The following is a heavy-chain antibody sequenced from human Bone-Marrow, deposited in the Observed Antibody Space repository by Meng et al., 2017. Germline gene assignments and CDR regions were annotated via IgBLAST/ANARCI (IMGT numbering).Heavy chain of an antibody. D-gene: IGHD3-10*01. J-gene: IGHJ6*02. Sequence: ASVKVSCKASGYTFTSYGISWVRQAPGQGLEWMGWISAYNGNTNYAQKRQGRVTMTTDTSTSTAYMVLRRLRSDETAVYYCARDLLGSPWFGELLYLETCYGMDVWGQGTTVTVSS. CDR2: ISAYNGNT. CDR3: ARDLLGSPWFGELLYLETCYGMDV. V-gene: IGHV1-18*01. CDR1: GYTFTSYG.